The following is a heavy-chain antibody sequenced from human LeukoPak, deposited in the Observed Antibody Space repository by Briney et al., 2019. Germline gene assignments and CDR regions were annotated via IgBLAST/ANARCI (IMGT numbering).Heavy chain of an antibody. J-gene: IGHJ4*02. D-gene: IGHD3-22*01. V-gene: IGHV3-73*01. CDR2: IRSKANSYAT. Sequence: GGSLRLSCASSGFTFSGSAMHWVRQASGKGLEWVGRIRSKANSYATAYAASVKGRFTISRDDSKNTAYQQMNSLKTEDTAVYYCTSGSSGYLFDYWGQGTLVTVSS. CDR3: TSGSSGYLFDY. CDR1: GFTFSGSA.